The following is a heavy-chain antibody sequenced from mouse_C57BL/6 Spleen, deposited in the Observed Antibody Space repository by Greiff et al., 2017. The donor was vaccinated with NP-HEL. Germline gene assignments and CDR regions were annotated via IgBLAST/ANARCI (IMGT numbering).Heavy chain of an antibody. CDR3: AREEDDGYLYYFDY. Sequence: EVKLMESGPELVKPGASVKISCKASGYSFTDYNMNWVKQSNGKSLEWIGVINPNYGTTSYNQKFKGKATLTVDQSSSTAYMQLNSLTSEDSAVYYCAREEDDGYLYYFDYWGQGTTLTVSS. D-gene: IGHD2-3*01. V-gene: IGHV1-39*01. CDR2: INPNYGTT. CDR1: GYSFTDYN. J-gene: IGHJ2*01.